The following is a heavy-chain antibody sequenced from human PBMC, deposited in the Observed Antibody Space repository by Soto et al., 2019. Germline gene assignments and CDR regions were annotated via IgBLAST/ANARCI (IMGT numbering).Heavy chain of an antibody. CDR3: SRGTYYPQSSGLHADY. Sequence: PWGSLLLSCAPSVFMFNDYAMYWVRQAPGQGLDLVAMISSDGNHQFYVDNVRGRFTVSRDNSKNTLNLQMNSLRPEDTAVYYCSRGTYYPQSSGLHADYWGPGTVVTVSS. CDR1: VFMFNDYA. D-gene: IGHD3-22*01. J-gene: IGHJ4*02. V-gene: IGHV3-30*03. CDR2: ISSDGNHQ.